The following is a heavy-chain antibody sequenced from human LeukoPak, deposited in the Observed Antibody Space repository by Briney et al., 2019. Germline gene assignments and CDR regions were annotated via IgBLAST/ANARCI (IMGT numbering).Heavy chain of an antibody. V-gene: IGHV3-23*01. D-gene: IGHD1-14*01. Sequence: GGSLRLSCAAPGVTFSSYAMSWVRQAPGKGLEWVSAISGSGGSTYYADSVKGRFTIPRDNSKNTLYLQMNSLRAEDTAVYYCAKRYRYYFDYWGQGTLVTVSS. CDR2: ISGSGGST. J-gene: IGHJ4*02. CDR3: AKRYRYYFDY. CDR1: GVTFSSYA.